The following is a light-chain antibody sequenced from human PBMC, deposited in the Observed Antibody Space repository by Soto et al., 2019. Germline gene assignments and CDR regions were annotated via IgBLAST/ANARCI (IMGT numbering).Light chain of an antibody. CDR1: SSDVAEYKY. CDR3: SSYTRSSTVV. J-gene: IGLJ2*01. Sequence: QSALTQPASVSGSPGQSITISCTETSSDVAEYKYVSWYQQHPGKAPKLMIYEVNNRPSGVSNRFSGSKSGNTASLTISGLQAEDEADYYCSSYTRSSTVVFGGGTKLTVL. CDR2: EVN. V-gene: IGLV2-14*01.